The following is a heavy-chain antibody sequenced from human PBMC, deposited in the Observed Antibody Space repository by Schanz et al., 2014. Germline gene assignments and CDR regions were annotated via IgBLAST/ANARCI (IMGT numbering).Heavy chain of an antibody. Sequence: VQLVESGGSVVQPGRSLRLSCAASGFTVSINYMSWVRQAPGKGLEWVSVIYSGGSTYYADSVKGRFTISRDNSRNILYLEMNSLRPEDTAVYYCGRRGRQQVAPQDYHYGMDVWGQGTLVTVSS. CDR2: IYSGGST. CDR1: GFTVSINY. J-gene: IGHJ6*02. V-gene: IGHV3-66*01. CDR3: GRRGRQQVAPQDYHYGMDV. D-gene: IGHD6-13*01.